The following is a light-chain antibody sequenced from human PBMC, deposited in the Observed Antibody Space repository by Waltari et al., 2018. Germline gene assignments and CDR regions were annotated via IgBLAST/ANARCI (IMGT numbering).Light chain of an antibody. CDR3: SSYTSSSTLYV. V-gene: IGLV2-14*03. J-gene: IGLJ1*01. CDR1: SSDVGGHKY. Sequence: QSALTQPASVSGSPGPSITISCTGTSSDVGGHKYVSRYQHHPGKPPKLMIYDVSNRPSGVSNRFSGSKSGNTASLTISGLQAEDEADYYCSSYTSSSTLYVFGTGTKVTVL. CDR2: DVS.